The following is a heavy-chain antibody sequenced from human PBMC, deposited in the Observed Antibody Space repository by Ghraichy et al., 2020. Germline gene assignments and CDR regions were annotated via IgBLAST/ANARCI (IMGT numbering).Heavy chain of an antibody. J-gene: IGHJ4*02. CDR3: AKDAPYYDFWSGYYMKY. CDR1: GFTFSSYA. Sequence: GGSLRLSCAASGFTFSSYAMSWVRQAPGKGLEWVSAISGSGGSTYYADSVKGRFTISRDNSKNTLYLQMNSLRAEDTAVYYCAKDAPYYDFWSGYYMKYWGQGTLVTVSS. V-gene: IGHV3-23*01. D-gene: IGHD3-3*01. CDR2: ISGSGGST.